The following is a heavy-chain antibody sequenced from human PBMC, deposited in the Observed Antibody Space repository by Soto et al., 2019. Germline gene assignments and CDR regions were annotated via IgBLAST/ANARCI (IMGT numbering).Heavy chain of an antibody. Sequence: EVQLVESGGGLVQPGGSLRLSCAASGFTVSSSTMRWVRQAPGKGLEWVSLIYSGGSTYYADSVKGRFTISRDNSKNTLFLQMNSVRADDTAMYYCARESSSGNSYFDYWGRGTLVAVSS. D-gene: IGHD1-26*01. CDR2: IYSGGST. J-gene: IGHJ4*02. CDR3: ARESSSGNSYFDY. V-gene: IGHV3-66*01. CDR1: GFTVSSST.